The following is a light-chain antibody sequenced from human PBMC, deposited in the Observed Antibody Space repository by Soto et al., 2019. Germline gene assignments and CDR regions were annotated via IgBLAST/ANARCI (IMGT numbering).Light chain of an antibody. CDR3: QQSYNSPQT. Sequence: IQVPQSPSSLSASVGDRVTITCRASQDISSYLAWYQQKPGKAPTLLIYAASSLQSGVPSRFSGSGSGTDFTLTISSMQPEDFATYSCQQSYNSPQTFGRGTKVDI. J-gene: IGKJ1*01. CDR2: AAS. CDR1: QDISSY. V-gene: IGKV1-39*01.